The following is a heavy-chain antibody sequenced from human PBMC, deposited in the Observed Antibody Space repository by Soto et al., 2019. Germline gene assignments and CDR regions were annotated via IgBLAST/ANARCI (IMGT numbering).Heavy chain of an antibody. Sequence: PERSLRRPCLASGFTVSSKHMRWLRQAPAKGQEWASVIHTGGSTYYADCVRSRFTISRDSSKSTLYLQINSLRAEDTAVHYCARDMVRCMDVWGQGSTVTVAS. CDR3: ARDMVRCMDV. CDR2: IHTGGST. CDR1: GFTVSSKH. D-gene: IGHD2-8*01. J-gene: IGHJ6*02. V-gene: IGHV3-53*01.